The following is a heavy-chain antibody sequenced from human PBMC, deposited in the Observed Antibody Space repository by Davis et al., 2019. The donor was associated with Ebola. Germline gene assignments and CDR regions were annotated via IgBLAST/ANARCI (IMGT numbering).Heavy chain of an antibody. CDR2: ISYSGST. CDR3: ARMGTGSYFDYYYGMDV. J-gene: IGHJ6*02. CDR1: GYSISSNYW. D-gene: IGHD1-26*01. V-gene: IGHV4-28*01. Sequence: LRLSCAVSGYSISSNYWWGWIRQPPGKGLEWIGCISYSGSTYYNPSLKSRVTMSVDTSKNQFSLKLSSVTAVDTAVYYCARMGTGSYFDYYYGMDVWGQGTTVTVSS.